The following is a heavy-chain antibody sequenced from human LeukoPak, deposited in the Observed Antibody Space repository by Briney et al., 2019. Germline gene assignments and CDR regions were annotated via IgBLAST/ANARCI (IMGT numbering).Heavy chain of an antibody. V-gene: IGHV4-39*07. D-gene: IGHD3-22*01. CDR1: GGSISSSIYY. CDR3: ARELRYDNSDSGAF. CDR2: LFYNGAT. Sequence: SSETLSLTCIVSGGSISSSIYYWAWVRQPPGKGLGWILSLFYNGATQYSPSLRSRVTISIDTSTNQFSLKLTSVTSADTALYDCARELRYDNSDSGAFWGQGTVVTVSS. J-gene: IGHJ3*01.